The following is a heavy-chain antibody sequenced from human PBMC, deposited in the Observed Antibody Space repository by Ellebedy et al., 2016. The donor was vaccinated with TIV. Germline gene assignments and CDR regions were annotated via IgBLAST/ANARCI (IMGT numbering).Heavy chain of an antibody. V-gene: IGHV4-61*01. J-gene: IGHJ4*02. CDR3: TRVKLGDRADYRLDY. D-gene: IGHD4/OR15-4a*01. Sequence: SETLSLTXTVSGASITHPNHFWTWIRQLPGTGLEWIGYTYYTGDTYYNPSLKSRVTMSVDTSKNQFSLKVSSVTAADTAVYYCTRVKLGDRADYRLDYWGQGTQVTVSS. CDR1: GASITHPNHF. CDR2: TYYTGDT.